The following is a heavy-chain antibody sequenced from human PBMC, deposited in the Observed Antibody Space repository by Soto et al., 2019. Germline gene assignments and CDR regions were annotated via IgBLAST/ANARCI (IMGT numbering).Heavy chain of an antibody. Sequence: SETLSLTCSVSGGSISSDGYYWSWIRQSPGKGLEWIGYIHYSGSTSYNPSLKSRLTISVDTSKNQFSLNLSSVTAADTAVYYCAREGPEDYYGMEVWGQGNTVTVSS. CDR1: GGSISSDGYY. J-gene: IGHJ6*02. CDR2: IHYSGST. CDR3: AREGPEDYYGMEV. V-gene: IGHV4-30-4*01.